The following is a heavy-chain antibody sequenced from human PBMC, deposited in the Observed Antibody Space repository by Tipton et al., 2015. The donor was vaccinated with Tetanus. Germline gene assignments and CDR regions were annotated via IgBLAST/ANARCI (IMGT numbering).Heavy chain of an antibody. V-gene: IGHV1-69*01. Sequence: QVQLVQSGAEMKKPGSSVKVSCKASGGTFTNYALSWVRQAPGQGLEWVGGITPIFGTTNSAPKFQGRVTITADESTNTAYMELSSLRSEDTAVYFCARLVKQWLVPEDYWGQGTLVIVSS. D-gene: IGHD6-19*01. CDR1: GGTFTNYA. CDR3: ARLVKQWLVPEDY. J-gene: IGHJ4*02. CDR2: ITPIFGTT.